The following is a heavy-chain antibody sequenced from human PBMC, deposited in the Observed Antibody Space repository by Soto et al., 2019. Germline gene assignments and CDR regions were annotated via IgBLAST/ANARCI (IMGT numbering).Heavy chain of an antibody. J-gene: IGHJ6*02. CDR3: ARVPSPFDFYYAMDV. CDR2: IDYNGVT. CDR1: GGSVSSNDYY. V-gene: IGHV4-39*01. D-gene: IGHD3-16*01. Sequence: PSETLSLTCSVSGGSVSSNDYYWGWIRQPPAKGLEWIGNIDYNGVTSYNPSLKTRLTISRDTSKNQFSLRLTSVTAADTAVYFCARVPSPFDFYYAMDVWGQGTTVTVS.